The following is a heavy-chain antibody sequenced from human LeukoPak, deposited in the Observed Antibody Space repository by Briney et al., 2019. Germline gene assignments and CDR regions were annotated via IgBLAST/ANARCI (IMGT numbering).Heavy chain of an antibody. V-gene: IGHV4-59*01. CDR2: SFYTGAT. CDR3: ARSRDGYSHFDY. J-gene: IGHJ4*02. D-gene: IGHD5-24*01. Sequence: PSETLSLTRTVAGGTISSYHCSWIRQTPGRRLEWIGFSFYTGATNYNPSLKSRVTISVDTSKNQFSLRLNSVTAADTAVYYCARSRDGYSHFDYWGQGILVTVSS. CDR1: GGTISSYH.